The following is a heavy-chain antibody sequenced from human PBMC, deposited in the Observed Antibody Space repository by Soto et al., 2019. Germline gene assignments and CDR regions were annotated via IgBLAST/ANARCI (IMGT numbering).Heavy chain of an antibody. CDR1: GFTVSNNW. J-gene: IGHJ4*02. CDR2: IKPDGSEK. D-gene: IGHD6-19*01. Sequence: GGSLRLSCAASGFTVSNNWMTWVRQAPGKGLEWLANIKPDGSEKYYVDSVKGRFTISKDNAKNSLYLHMNSLRVEDTAMYYCATGSGCIFGYWGQGALVTVSS. CDR3: ATGSGCIFGY. V-gene: IGHV3-7*01.